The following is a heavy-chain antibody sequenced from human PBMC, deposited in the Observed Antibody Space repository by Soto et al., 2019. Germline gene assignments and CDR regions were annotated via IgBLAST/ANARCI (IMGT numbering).Heavy chain of an antibody. V-gene: IGHV4-34*01. CDR2: INHSGST. J-gene: IGHJ6*02. CDR1: GGSFSGYY. D-gene: IGHD6-13*01. Sequence: SETLSLTCAVYGGSFSGYYWSWIRQPPGKGLEWIGEINHSGSTNYNPSLKSRVTISVDTSKNQFSLKLSSVTAADTAVYYCARGARGIAATGYYYYYGMDVWGQGTTVT. CDR3: ARGARGIAATGYYYYYGMDV.